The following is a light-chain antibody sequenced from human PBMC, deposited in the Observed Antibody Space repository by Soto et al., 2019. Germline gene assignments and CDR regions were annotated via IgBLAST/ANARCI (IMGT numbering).Light chain of an antibody. CDR1: QSVSSS. Sequence: EIVMTQSPATLSVSPGERATLSCRASQSVSSSLAWYQQKPGQAPRLLIYGASSRATGIPARFSGSGSGTEFTLTISSLQSEDFAVYYCQQDNSWPRTFGQGTKVDIK. J-gene: IGKJ1*01. CDR2: GAS. V-gene: IGKV3D-15*01. CDR3: QQDNSWPRT.